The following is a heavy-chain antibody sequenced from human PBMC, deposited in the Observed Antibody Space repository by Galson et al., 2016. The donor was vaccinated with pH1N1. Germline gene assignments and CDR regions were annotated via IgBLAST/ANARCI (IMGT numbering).Heavy chain of an antibody. CDR3: ARDHVYGAYFERFFDL. CDR1: GFIFSSYA. D-gene: IGHD4-17*01. V-gene: IGHV3-23*01. Sequence: SLRLSCAASGFIFSSYAMIWVRQAPGKGLEWVSALSAASTAVYYGNSVKGRFTISRDNSKNTLYLQMNSLRAEDTAVYYCARDHVYGAYFERFFDLWGRGTLVTVSS. CDR2: LSAASTAV. J-gene: IGHJ2*01.